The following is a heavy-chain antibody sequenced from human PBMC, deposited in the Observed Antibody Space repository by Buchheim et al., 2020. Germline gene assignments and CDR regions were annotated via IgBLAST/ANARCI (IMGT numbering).Heavy chain of an antibody. Sequence: QVQLVESGGGVVQPGRSLRLCCVASGFTFGIYGMHWVRQAPGKGLEWVAVISKDGSDQYYGDSVKGRFTISRDNSKNTVCLQMNSLSAEDTAVYYCAKRDFSDSSGYYGPNWLDSWGQGT. J-gene: IGHJ5*01. D-gene: IGHD3-22*01. CDR2: ISKDGSDQ. CDR1: GFTFGIYG. V-gene: IGHV3-30*18. CDR3: AKRDFSDSSGYYGPNWLDS.